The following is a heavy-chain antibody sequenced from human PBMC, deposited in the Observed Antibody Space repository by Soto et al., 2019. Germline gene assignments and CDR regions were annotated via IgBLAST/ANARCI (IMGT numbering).Heavy chain of an antibody. D-gene: IGHD1-26*01. Sequence: SETLSLTCAVYGGSFSGYYWSWIRQPPGKGLEWIGEINHSGSTNYNPSLKSRVTISVDTSKNQFSLKLSSVTAADTAVYYCARGRETDSGSYYGRGGQPAYFDYWGKGTLVTVSS. CDR3: ARGRETDSGSYYGRGGQPAYFDY. CDR1: GGSFSGYY. V-gene: IGHV4-34*01. CDR2: INHSGST. J-gene: IGHJ4*02.